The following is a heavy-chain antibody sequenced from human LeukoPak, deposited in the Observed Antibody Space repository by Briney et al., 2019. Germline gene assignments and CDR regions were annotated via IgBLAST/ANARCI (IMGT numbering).Heavy chain of an antibody. D-gene: IGHD5-18*01. CDR1: GFSFSTYA. V-gene: IGHV3-33*06. J-gene: IGHJ4*02. CDR2: IWSDGSNQ. Sequence: GGSLRLSCAASGFSFSTYAMHWVRQAPGKGLDWVAMIWSDGSNQYYADSVKGRFTISRDNSKNTLYLQMNSLRAEDTAVYYCAKGDRAMVNIDYWGQGTLVTVSS. CDR3: AKGDRAMVNIDY.